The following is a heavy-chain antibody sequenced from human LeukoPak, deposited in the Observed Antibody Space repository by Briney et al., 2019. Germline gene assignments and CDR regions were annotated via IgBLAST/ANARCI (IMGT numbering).Heavy chain of an antibody. CDR2: IIPIFGTA. D-gene: IGHD1-26*01. J-gene: IGHJ4*02. CDR1: GGTFSSYA. CDR3: ARGSTGIVGATPSPFDY. V-gene: IGHV1-69*13. Sequence: SVKVSCKASGGTFSSYAISWVRQAPGQGLEWMGGIIPIFGTANYAQKFQGRITITADESTSTAYMELSSLRSEDTAVYYCARGSTGIVGATPSPFDYWGQGTLVTVSS.